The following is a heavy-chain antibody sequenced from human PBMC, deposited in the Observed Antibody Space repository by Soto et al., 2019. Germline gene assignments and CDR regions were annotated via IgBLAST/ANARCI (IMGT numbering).Heavy chain of an antibody. CDR3: ARHPPLVLAHFDY. CDR2: IYYSGST. J-gene: IGHJ4*02. Sequence: QLQLQESGPGLVKPSETLSLTCTVSGGSISSISYYWGWVRQPPGKGLEWIGSIYYSGSTYYNPSLKSRVTISVDTSKYQFSLKLSSVTAADTAVYYCARHPPLVLAHFDYWGQGTLVTVSS. D-gene: IGHD1-26*01. CDR1: GGSISSISYY. V-gene: IGHV4-39*01.